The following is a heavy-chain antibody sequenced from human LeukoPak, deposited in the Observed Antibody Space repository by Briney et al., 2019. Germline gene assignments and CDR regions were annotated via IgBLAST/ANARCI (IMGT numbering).Heavy chain of an antibody. V-gene: IGHV4-59*02. CDR2: VYYSGST. D-gene: IGHD2-15*01. CDR3: ARIHRYCSGGACYVLDN. Sequence: SETLSLTCVVSGGSVSGYYWGWIRQPLGRGLEWIGYVYYSGSTNYNPSFKSRITISVDTSRNQFSLQLSSVTAADTAVYYCARIHRYCSGGACYVLDNWGQGTLVAVSS. CDR1: GGSVSGYY. J-gene: IGHJ4*02.